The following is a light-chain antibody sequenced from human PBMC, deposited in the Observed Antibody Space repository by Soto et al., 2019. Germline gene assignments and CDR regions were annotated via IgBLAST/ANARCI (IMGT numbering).Light chain of an antibody. CDR2: AAS. V-gene: IGKV1-6*01. Sequence: AIQMTQSPSSLSASVGDRVTITCRASQAITNDLGWYQQKPGRAPKLLIYAASSLHSGVPSRFSGGGSGTEFTLTISSLQPEDFATYYCLQDYSYPYTFGQGTELEIK. CDR1: QAITND. CDR3: LQDYSYPYT. J-gene: IGKJ2*01.